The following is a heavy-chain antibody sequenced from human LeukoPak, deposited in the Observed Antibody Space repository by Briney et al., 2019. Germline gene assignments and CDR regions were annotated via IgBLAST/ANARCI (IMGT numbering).Heavy chain of an antibody. CDR3: ARVAEAAAFDS. CDR1: GFTFSSYS. V-gene: IGHV3-21*06. D-gene: IGHD6-13*01. CDR2: ISGNSRYI. J-gene: IGHJ4*02. Sequence: SGGSLRLSCAASGFTFSSYSMTWVRQAPGKGLEWVSSISGNSRYIYYADSMRGRFTISRDNAKNSLYLQMNSLKPEDTAVYYCARVAEAAAFDSWGQGTLVTVSS.